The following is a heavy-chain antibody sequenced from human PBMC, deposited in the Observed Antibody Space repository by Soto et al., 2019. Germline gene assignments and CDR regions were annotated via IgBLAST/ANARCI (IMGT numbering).Heavy chain of an antibody. CDR2: IYTSGST. Sequence: SETLSLSCTVSGGSISSYYWSWIRQPAGKGLEWIGRIYTSGSTNYNPSLKSRVTMSVDTSKNQFSLKLSSVTAADTAVYYCETDRGDYYDGSGYQYNWGEPWGQGTLVTVS. V-gene: IGHV4-4*07. J-gene: IGHJ5*02. D-gene: IGHD3-22*01. CDR1: GGSISSYY. CDR3: ETDRGDYYDGSGYQYNWGEP.